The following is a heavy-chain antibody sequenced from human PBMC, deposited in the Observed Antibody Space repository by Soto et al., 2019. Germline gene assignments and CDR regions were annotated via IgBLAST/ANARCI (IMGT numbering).Heavy chain of an antibody. CDR2: ISSSSSYI. J-gene: IGHJ6*03. CDR1: GFTFSSYS. CDR3: ARDAGVTIFGVVIYYHYMDV. Sequence: PGGSLRLSCAASGFTFSSYSMNWVRQAPGKGLEWVSSISSSSSYIYYADSVKGRFTISRDNAKNSLYLQMNSLRAEDTAVYYCARDAGVTIFGVVIYYHYMDVWGKGTTVTVCS. V-gene: IGHV3-21*01. D-gene: IGHD3-3*01.